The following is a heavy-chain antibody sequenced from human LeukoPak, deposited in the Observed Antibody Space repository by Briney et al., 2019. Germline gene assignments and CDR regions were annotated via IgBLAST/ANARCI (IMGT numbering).Heavy chain of an antibody. V-gene: IGHV1-8*01. CDR1: GYTLTELS. Sequence: ASVKVSCKVSGYTLTELSMHWVRQAPGKGLEWMGWMNPNSGNTGYAQKFQGRVTMTRNTSISTAYMELSSLRSEDTAVYYCAWGDYDYYYYGMDVWGQGTTVTVSS. D-gene: IGHD4-17*01. CDR3: AWGDYDYYYYGMDV. J-gene: IGHJ6*02. CDR2: MNPNSGNT.